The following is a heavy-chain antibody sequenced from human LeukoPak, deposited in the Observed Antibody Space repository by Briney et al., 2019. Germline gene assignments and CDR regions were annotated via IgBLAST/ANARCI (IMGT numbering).Heavy chain of an antibody. Sequence: GGSLRLSRAASGFTFSSYSMNWVRQAPGKGLEWVSYISSSSSTIYYADSVKGRFTISRDNAKNSLYLQMNSLRAEDTAVYYCARDGGYESIRYYDFWSGYPAPGYYYYYYMDVWGKGTTVTVSS. CDR1: GFTFSSYS. CDR3: ARDGGYESIRYYDFWSGYPAPGYYYYYYMDV. D-gene: IGHD3-3*01. V-gene: IGHV3-48*04. J-gene: IGHJ6*03. CDR2: ISSSSSTI.